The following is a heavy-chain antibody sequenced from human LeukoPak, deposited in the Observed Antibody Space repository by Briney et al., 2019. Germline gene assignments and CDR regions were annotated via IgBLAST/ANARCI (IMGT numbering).Heavy chain of an antibody. D-gene: IGHD2/OR15-2a*01. CDR3: AKDNENCNSDNCFSGYYGMDV. Sequence: GGSLRLSCGASGFTFTSYGMHWVRQAPGKGPEYVATISYDGKTKYYIESVKGRFTISRDNSKNTLYLQMNSLKPEDTAVYYCAKDNENCNSDNCFSGYYGMDVWGQGTTVTVSS. CDR2: ISYDGKTK. J-gene: IGHJ6*01. CDR1: GFTFTSYG. V-gene: IGHV3-30*18.